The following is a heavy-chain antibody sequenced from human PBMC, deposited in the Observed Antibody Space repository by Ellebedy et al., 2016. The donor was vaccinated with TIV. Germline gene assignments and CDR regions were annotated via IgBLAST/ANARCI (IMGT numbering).Heavy chain of an antibody. V-gene: IGHV4-39*07. CDR3: ASHRGFYSGWSFDY. J-gene: IGHJ4*02. CDR1: GGSISSSDYY. CDR2: LNYGGES. D-gene: IGHD5-12*01. Sequence: MPSETLSLTCTVSGGSISSSDYYWGWIRQPPGKGLEWIGSLNYGGESYFDPSLKSRVTMSLDTSKNQFSLKVNSVTAADTAIYYCASHRGFYSGWSFDYWGQGTLITVSS.